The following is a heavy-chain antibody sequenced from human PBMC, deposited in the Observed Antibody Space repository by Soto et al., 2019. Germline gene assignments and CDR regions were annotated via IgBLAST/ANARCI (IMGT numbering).Heavy chain of an antibody. V-gene: IGHV3-23*01. CDR2: ISGCGDTT. CDR1: GFTFNNYA. Sequence: EVQLLESGGGLVQPVGSLRLSCAASGFTFNNYAMTWVRQAPGQELEWVSAISGCGDTTSYAGSVKGRFTVSRDGSKNTLYLQMSSMRAEDTALYYCAKGRGGSGSLTPRVDFWGQGTLVTVSS. D-gene: IGHD3-10*01. CDR3: AKGRGGSGSLTPRVDF. J-gene: IGHJ4*02.